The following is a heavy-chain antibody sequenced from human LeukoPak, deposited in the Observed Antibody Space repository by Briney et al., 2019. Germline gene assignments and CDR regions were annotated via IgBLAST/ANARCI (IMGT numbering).Heavy chain of an antibody. Sequence: GGSLRLSCVASGFTFSNYAMAWVRQAPGKGLEWVSAISGSGGSTYYADSVKGRFTISRDNSKNTLYLQMNSLRAEDTAVYYCAKYLTVVTLDAFDIWGQGTMVTVSS. J-gene: IGHJ3*02. CDR3: AKYLTVVTLDAFDI. CDR1: GFTFSNYA. D-gene: IGHD2-21*02. V-gene: IGHV3-23*01. CDR2: ISGSGGST.